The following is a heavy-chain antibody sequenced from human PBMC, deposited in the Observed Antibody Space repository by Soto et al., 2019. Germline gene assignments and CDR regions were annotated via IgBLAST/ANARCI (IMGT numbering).Heavy chain of an antibody. J-gene: IGHJ3*02. CDR3: ARDQGGENDAFDI. V-gene: IGHV3-33*01. CDR2: IWYDGSNK. CDR1: GFTFSSYG. Sequence: GGSLRLSCAASGFTFSSYGMHWVRQAPGKGLEWVAVIWYDGSNKYYADSVKGRFTISRDNSKNTLYLQMNSLRAEDTAVYYCARDQGGENDAFDIWGQGTMVTVSS. D-gene: IGHD2-15*01.